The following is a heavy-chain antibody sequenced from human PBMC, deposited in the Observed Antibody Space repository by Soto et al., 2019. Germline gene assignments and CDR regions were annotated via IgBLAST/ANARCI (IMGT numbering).Heavy chain of an antibody. CDR3: ATPXIGCSSTSCLRGHYFDY. D-gene: IGHD2-2*01. Sequence: GGSLRLSCAASGFTFSSYAMSWVRQAPGKGLEWVSAISGSGGSTYYADSVKGRFTISRDNSKNTLYLQMNSLRAEDTAVYYCATPXIGCSSTSCLRGHYFDYWGQGTLVTVSS. CDR1: GFTFSSYA. V-gene: IGHV3-23*01. J-gene: IGHJ4*02. CDR2: ISGSGGST.